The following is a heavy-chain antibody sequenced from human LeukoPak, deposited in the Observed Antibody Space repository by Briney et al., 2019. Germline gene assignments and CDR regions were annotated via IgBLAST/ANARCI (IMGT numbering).Heavy chain of an antibody. CDR2: ISWNSGSI. D-gene: IGHD3-9*01. V-gene: IGHV3-9*01. CDR1: GFTFDDYA. CDR3: AKDQARGLTGYYKGLDY. J-gene: IGHJ4*02. Sequence: GRSLRLSCAASGFTFDDYAMHWVRQAPGKGLEWVSGISWNSGSIGYADSVKGRFTISRDNAKNSLYLQMNSLRAEDTALYYCAKDQARGLTGYYKGLDYGGQGPLVTVSS.